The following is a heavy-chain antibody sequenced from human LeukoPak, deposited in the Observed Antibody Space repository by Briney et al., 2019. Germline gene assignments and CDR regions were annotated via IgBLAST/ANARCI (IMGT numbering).Heavy chain of an antibody. J-gene: IGHJ4*02. CDR3: ARDSGVGGTFDY. CDR1: GFTFSTYA. Sequence: GGSLRLSCTASGFTFSTYAMSWVRQAPGKGPQWVSYIGISDTTTYYADSVKGRFTISRDNAKNSLYLQMSSLRVEDTAIYYCARDSGVGGTFDYWGQGSLLTVSS. CDR2: IGISDTTT. V-gene: IGHV3-48*04. D-gene: IGHD1-26*01.